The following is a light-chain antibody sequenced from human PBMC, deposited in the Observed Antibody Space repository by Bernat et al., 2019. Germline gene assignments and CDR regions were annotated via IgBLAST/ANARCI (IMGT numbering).Light chain of an antibody. Sequence: DIQLTQSPSSLSASVGDRVTITCRASQDISNYLNWYQQKPGKAPNILIYTATNLQAGVPSRFSASGFGTDFTLTLRSLQPEDFATYYCQQRLTTPAQITFGGATNVEIK. V-gene: IGKV1-39*01. CDR3: QQRLTTPAQIT. CDR2: TAT. CDR1: QDISNY. J-gene: IGKJ4*01.